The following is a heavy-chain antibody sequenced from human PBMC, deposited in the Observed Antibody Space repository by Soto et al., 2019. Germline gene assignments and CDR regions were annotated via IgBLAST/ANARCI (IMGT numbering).Heavy chain of an antibody. V-gene: IGHV1-69*13. Sequence: SVKVSCKASGCTFSSYAISWVRQAPGQGLEWMGGIIPIFGTANYAQKFQGRVTITADESTSTAYMELSSLRSEDTAVYYCARPLRLDYYDSSGDGAFDIWGQGTMVTVSS. D-gene: IGHD3-22*01. CDR1: GCTFSSYA. J-gene: IGHJ3*02. CDR2: IIPIFGTA. CDR3: ARPLRLDYYDSSGDGAFDI.